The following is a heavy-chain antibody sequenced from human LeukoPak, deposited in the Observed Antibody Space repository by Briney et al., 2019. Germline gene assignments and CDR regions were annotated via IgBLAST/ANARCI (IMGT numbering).Heavy chain of an antibody. Sequence: SGGSLRLSCEVSGFTFSNYWMSWVRQAPGKGLEWVSSISSSSSYVYYADSVKGRFTISRDNAKNSLYLQMNSLRAEDTAVYYCARDLVRDIVATRDLDYWGQGTLVTVSS. V-gene: IGHV3-21*01. CDR1: GFTFSNYW. D-gene: IGHD5-12*01. J-gene: IGHJ4*02. CDR3: ARDLVRDIVATRDLDY. CDR2: ISSSSSYV.